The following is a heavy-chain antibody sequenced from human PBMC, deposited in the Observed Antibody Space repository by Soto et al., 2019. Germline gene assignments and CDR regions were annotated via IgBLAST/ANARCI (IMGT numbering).Heavy chain of an antibody. D-gene: IGHD3-10*01. CDR3: ARVSPLMVRGVIIDFNYYYGMDV. CDR1: GGTFSSYA. CDR2: IIPIFGTA. Sequence: SVKVSCKASGGTFSSYAISWVRQAPGQGLEWMGGIIPIFGTANYAQKFQGRVTITADEPTSTAYMELSSLRSEDTAVYYCARVSPLMVRGVIIDFNYYYGMDVWGQGTTVTLSS. J-gene: IGHJ6*02. V-gene: IGHV1-69*13.